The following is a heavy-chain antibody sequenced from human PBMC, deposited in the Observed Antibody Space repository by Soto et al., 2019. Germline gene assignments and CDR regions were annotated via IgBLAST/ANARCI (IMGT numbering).Heavy chain of an antibody. J-gene: IGHJ4*02. D-gene: IGHD3-10*01. CDR3: ARALAGSYDY. CDR2: TYYRSKWST. CDR1: GYSVSSKSAT. Sequence: RSHTLSLTCAISGYSVSSKSATLNWIRQAPSRGLEWLGRTYYRSKWSTDYAVSLRGRITVSPDSSKNQFSLRLTSLTPEDTAVYYCARALAGSYDYWGQGTLVTVSS. V-gene: IGHV6-1*01.